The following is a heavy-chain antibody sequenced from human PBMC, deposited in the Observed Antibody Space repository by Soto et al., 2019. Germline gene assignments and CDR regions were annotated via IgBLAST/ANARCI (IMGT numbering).Heavy chain of an antibody. Sequence: ASVKVSCKASGYTFTSYAMHWVRQAPGQGLEWMGLMNPNSGTTGYAQKFQDRVTMTRNTSISTAYMELSSLRSEDTAVYYCARGANIPNDYWGQGTLVTVSS. V-gene: IGHV1-8*02. J-gene: IGHJ4*02. CDR1: GYTFTSYA. CDR3: ARGANIPNDY. CDR2: MNPNSGTT.